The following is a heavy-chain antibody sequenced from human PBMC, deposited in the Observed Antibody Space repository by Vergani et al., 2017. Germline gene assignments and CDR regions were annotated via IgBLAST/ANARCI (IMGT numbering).Heavy chain of an antibody. CDR3: AAGYSSGWYSDAFDI. V-gene: IGHV4-34*01. J-gene: IGHJ3*02. CDR1: GGSFSGYY. Sequence: QVQLQQWGAGLLKPSETLSLTCAVYGGSFSGYYWSWIRQPPGKGLEWIGEINHSGSTNYNPSLKSRVTISVDTSKNQFSLKLSSVTAADTAVYYCAAGYSSGWYSDAFDIWGQGTMVTVSS. D-gene: IGHD6-19*01. CDR2: INHSGST.